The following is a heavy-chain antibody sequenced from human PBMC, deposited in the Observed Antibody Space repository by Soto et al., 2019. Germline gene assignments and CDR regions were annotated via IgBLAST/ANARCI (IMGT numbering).Heavy chain of an antibody. V-gene: IGHV1-2*02. D-gene: IGHD1-7*01. J-gene: IGHJ4*02. CDR2: ISPNSGGT. CDR1: GGTFSSYA. Sequence: QVQLVQSGAEVKKPGSSVKVSCKASGGTFSSYAISWVRQAPGQGFEWMGEISPNSGGTKYAQKFQGRVTMTRDTSISTVYMELSNLSPDDTAVYYCGRGRSGELVVFYWGQGTLVTVYS. CDR3: GRGRSGELVVFY.